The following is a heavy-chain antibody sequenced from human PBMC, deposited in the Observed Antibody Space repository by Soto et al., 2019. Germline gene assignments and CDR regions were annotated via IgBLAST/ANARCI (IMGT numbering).Heavy chain of an antibody. J-gene: IGHJ4*02. D-gene: IGHD5-18*01. V-gene: IGHV1-69*13. CDR1: GGTFCSYA. CDR3: ARSRGYSYGYGFWDY. CDR2: IIPIFGTA. Sequence: SVKVSCKASGGTFCSYAISWVRQAPGQGLEWMGGIIPIFGTANYAQKFQGRVTITADESTSTAYMELSSLRSEDTAVYYCARSRGYSYGYGFWDYWGQGTLVTVSS.